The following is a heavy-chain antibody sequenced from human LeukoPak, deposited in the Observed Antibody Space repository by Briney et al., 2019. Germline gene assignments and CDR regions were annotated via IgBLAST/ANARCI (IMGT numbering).Heavy chain of an antibody. V-gene: IGHV3-11*04. Sequence: GGSLRLSCAASGFTFSDYYMSWIRQAPGKGLEWVSYISSSGSTIYYADSVKGRFTISRDNAKNSLYLQMNSLRAEDTAVYYCARSMTTVTSAGDDAFDIWGQGTMVTVSS. CDR2: ISSSGSTI. J-gene: IGHJ3*02. CDR3: ARSMTTVTSAGDDAFDI. D-gene: IGHD4-17*01. CDR1: GFTFSDYY.